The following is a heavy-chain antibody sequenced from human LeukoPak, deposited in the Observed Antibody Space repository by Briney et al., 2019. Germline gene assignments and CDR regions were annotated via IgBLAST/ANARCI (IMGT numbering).Heavy chain of an antibody. J-gene: IGHJ6*02. V-gene: IGHV1-2*06. D-gene: IGHD3-3*01. CDR1: GYTFTGYY. CDR2: INPNSGGT. Sequence: WASVKVSCKASGYTFTGYYMHWVRQAPGQGLEWMGRINPNSGGTNYAQKFQGRVTMTRDTSIGTAYMELSRLRSDDTAVYYCARGGYDFVYYYGMDVWGQGTTVTVSS. CDR3: ARGGYDFVYYYGMDV.